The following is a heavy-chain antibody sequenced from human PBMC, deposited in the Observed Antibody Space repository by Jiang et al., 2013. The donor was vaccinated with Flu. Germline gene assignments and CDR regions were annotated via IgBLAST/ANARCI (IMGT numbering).Heavy chain of an antibody. CDR1: GFTFSGYS. D-gene: IGHD6-13*01. V-gene: IGHV3-21*01. CDR2: ISSYSSYT. J-gene: IGHJ3*01. Sequence: VQLLESGGGLVKPGGSLRLSCAASGFTFSGYSMNWVRQAPGKGLEWVSSISSYSSYTYYADSVKGRFTISRDNAKNSLYLQMNSLRAEDTAVYYCTRDDPYSSSRGDGFDVWGQGTMVTVSS. CDR3: TRDDPYSSSRGDGFDV.